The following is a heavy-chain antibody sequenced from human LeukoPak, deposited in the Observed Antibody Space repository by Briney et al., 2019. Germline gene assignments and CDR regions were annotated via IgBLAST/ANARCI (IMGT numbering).Heavy chain of an antibody. J-gene: IGHJ4*02. CDR1: GGSISSYY. Sequence: SETLSLTCTVSGGSISSYYWSWIRQPPGKGLEWIGYIYYSGSTNYNPSLKSRVTISVDTSKNQFSLKLSSVTAADTAVYYCARGLSQTPYYYGSGSYSHWGQGTLVTVSS. CDR2: IYYSGST. D-gene: IGHD3-10*01. CDR3: ARGLSQTPYYYGSGSYSH. V-gene: IGHV4-59*08.